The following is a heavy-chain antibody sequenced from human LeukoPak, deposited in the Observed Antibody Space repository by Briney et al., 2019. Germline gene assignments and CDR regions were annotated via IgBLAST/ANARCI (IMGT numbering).Heavy chain of an antibody. CDR3: AREASKGLGGRGPFDY. D-gene: IGHD1-26*01. Sequence: PSETLSLTCTVSGGSISSYYWSWIRQPPGKGLEWIGYIYYSGSTNYNPSLKSRVTISVDTSKNQFSLKLSSVTAADTAVYYCAREASKGLGGRGPFDYWGQGTLVTVSS. J-gene: IGHJ4*02. CDR1: GGSISSYY. CDR2: IYYSGST. V-gene: IGHV4-59*12.